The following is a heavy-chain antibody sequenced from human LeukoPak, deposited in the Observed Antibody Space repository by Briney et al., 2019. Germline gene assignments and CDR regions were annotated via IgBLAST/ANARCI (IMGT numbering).Heavy chain of an antibody. Sequence: ASVKVSCKASGYTFTGYYMHWVRQAPGQGLEWMGWINPNSGGTNYAQKFQGRVTMTRDTSISTAYMELSRLRSDDTAVYYCARSRGEYCSSTSCRLGAFDIWGQGTMVTVSS. CDR3: ARSRGEYCSSTSCRLGAFDI. V-gene: IGHV1-2*02. CDR2: INPNSGGT. J-gene: IGHJ3*02. CDR1: GYTFTGYY. D-gene: IGHD2-2*01.